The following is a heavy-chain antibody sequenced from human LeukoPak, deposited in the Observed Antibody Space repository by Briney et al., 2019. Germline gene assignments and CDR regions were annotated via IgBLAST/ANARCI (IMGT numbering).Heavy chain of an antibody. D-gene: IGHD2-2*01. CDR3: ARALRYCSSASCYFLDY. CDR1: GYTFTSYG. Sequence: SVKVSCKASGYTFTSYGISWVRQAPGQGLEWMGGIIPIFGTANYAQKFQGRVTITADESTSTAYMELSSLRSEDTAVYYCARALRYCSSASCYFLDYWGQGTLVTVSS. V-gene: IGHV1-69*13. CDR2: IIPIFGTA. J-gene: IGHJ4*02.